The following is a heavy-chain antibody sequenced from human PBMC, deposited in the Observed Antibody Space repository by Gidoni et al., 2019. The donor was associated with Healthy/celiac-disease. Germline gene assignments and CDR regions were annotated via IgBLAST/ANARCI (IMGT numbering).Heavy chain of an antibody. D-gene: IGHD1-7*01. CDR2: IYYSGST. CDR3: ARGNTGATLSWFDP. Sequence: QVQLQESGPGLVKPSETLSLTCTVSGGSISSSYWSWIRQPPGKGLEWIGYIYYSGSTKYNPSLKSRVTISVDTSKNQFSLKLSSVTAADTAVYYCARGNTGATLSWFDPWGQGTLVTVSS. CDR1: GGSISSSY. J-gene: IGHJ5*02. V-gene: IGHV4-59*01.